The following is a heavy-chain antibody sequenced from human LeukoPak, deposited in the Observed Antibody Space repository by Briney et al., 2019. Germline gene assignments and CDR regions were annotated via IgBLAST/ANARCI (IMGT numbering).Heavy chain of an antibody. V-gene: IGHV4-39*07. CDR1: GGSISSSSYY. D-gene: IGHD3-22*01. CDR2: IYYSGST. J-gene: IGHJ3*02. CDR3: ARGPASYYYDSSGPPRAFDI. Sequence: PSETLSLTCTVSGGSISSSSYYWGWIRQPPGKGLEWIGSIYYSGSTYYNPSLKSRVTISVDTSKHQFSLKLSSVTAAYTAVYYCARGPASYYYDSSGPPRAFDIWGQGTMVTVSS.